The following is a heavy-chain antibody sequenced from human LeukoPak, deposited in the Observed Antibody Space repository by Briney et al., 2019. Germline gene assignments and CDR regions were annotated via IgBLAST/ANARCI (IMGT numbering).Heavy chain of an antibody. V-gene: IGHV4-59*08. Sequence: PSETLSLTCTVSGDSISTYYWSWIRQPPGKGLEWIGNIFYTGSTNYNPSLKSRVTISVDTSKNQFSLKLRFVTAADTAVYYCARHGGYSNYYYAMDVWGQGTTVTVSS. CDR2: IFYTGST. J-gene: IGHJ6*02. CDR1: GDSISTYY. CDR3: ARHGGYSNYYYAMDV. D-gene: IGHD4-11*01.